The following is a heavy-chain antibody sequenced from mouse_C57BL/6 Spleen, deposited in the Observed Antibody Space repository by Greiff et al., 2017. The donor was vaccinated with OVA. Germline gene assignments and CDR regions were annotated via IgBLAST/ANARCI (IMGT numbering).Heavy chain of an antibody. D-gene: IGHD3-3*01. CDR2: IHPNSGST. Sequence: QVQLKQPGAELVKPGASVKLSCKASGYTFTSYWMHWVKQRPGQGLEWIGMIHPNSGSTNYNEKFKSKATLTVDKSSSTAYMQLSSLTSEDSAVYYCARGGLDGSPCLAYWGQGTLVTVSA. V-gene: IGHV1-64*01. CDR3: ARGGLDGSPCLAY. J-gene: IGHJ3*01. CDR1: GYTFTSYW.